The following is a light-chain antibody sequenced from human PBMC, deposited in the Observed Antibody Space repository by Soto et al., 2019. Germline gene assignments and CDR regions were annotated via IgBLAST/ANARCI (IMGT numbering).Light chain of an antibody. CDR1: QSISSW. Sequence: DIQMTQSPSTLSASVGDRVTITCRASQSISSWLAWYQQKPGKAPNLLIYKASSLESGVPSRFRGSGSGTEFTLTISSLQPDDFATYYCQQSNRYWTFGQGTKVEIK. CDR2: KAS. J-gene: IGKJ1*01. CDR3: QQSNRYWT. V-gene: IGKV1-5*03.